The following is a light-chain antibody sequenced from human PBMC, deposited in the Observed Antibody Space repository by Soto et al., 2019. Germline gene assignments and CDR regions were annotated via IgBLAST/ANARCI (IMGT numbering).Light chain of an antibody. Sequence: EVVLTQSPGTLSLSPGERATLSCRASQSVSSHYLAWYQQSPGQAPRLLIYAASSRAAGIPDRFSGSGSGTDFTLTISRLEPEDFAVYYRQQYGGSPEISFGQGTRLEIK. V-gene: IGKV3-20*01. CDR1: QSVSSHY. J-gene: IGKJ5*01. CDR3: QQYGGSPEIS. CDR2: AAS.